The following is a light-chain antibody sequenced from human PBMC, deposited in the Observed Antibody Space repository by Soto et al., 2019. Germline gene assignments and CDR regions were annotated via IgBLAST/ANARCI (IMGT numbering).Light chain of an antibody. CDR3: NSFTTSSTYV. V-gene: IGLV2-18*02. Sequence: QSALTQPASVSGSPGQSITISCTGTSSDIGSYNRVSWYQQPPGTAPKLIIYEVNNRPSGVPDRFSGSKSGNTASLTISGLQAEDEADYYCNSFTTSSTYVFGTGTKSPS. CDR1: SSDIGSYNR. CDR2: EVN. J-gene: IGLJ1*01.